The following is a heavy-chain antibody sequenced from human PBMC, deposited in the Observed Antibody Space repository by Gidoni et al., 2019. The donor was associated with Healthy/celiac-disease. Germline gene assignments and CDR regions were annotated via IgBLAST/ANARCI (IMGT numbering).Heavy chain of an antibody. J-gene: IGHJ6*03. Sequence: QVQLVESGGGVVPPGRSLRLSCAASGFTFRSYAMHWVRQAPGKGLEGVAVISYDGSNKYYADSVKGRFTISRDNSKNTLYLQMNSLRAEDTAVYYCARETTPGYYYYYMDVWGKGTTVTVSS. V-gene: IGHV3-30-3*01. CDR1: GFTFRSYA. CDR2: ISYDGSNK. D-gene: IGHD4-4*01. CDR3: ARETTPGYYYYYMDV.